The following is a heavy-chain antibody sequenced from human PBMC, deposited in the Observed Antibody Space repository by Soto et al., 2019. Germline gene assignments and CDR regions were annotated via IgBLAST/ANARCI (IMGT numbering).Heavy chain of an antibody. V-gene: IGHV3-74*01. CDR2: INSDGTTT. Sequence: EVQLVESGGGLVQPGGSLRLSCAASGFTFNNFWMYWVRQTPEKGLVWVSGINSDGTTTIYADSVKGRFTISRDNAKNTLYLQMNSLTVEDTATYYCVRDIRWGQGTLVTVSS. CDR1: GFTFNNFW. J-gene: IGHJ4*02. CDR3: VRDIR.